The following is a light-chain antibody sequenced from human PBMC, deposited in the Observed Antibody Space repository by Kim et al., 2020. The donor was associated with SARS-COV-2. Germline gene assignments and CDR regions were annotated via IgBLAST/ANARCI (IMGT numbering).Light chain of an antibody. Sequence: GQSVTIACTGTSSDVGGYTSVSWYQQNPGKAPKLMIYEVSKRPSGVPDRFSGSKSGNTASLTVSGLQAEDEADYYCSSYAGSNNLVFGGGTQLTVL. CDR3: SSYAGSNNLV. J-gene: IGLJ2*01. CDR1: SSDVGGYTS. CDR2: EVS. V-gene: IGLV2-8*01.